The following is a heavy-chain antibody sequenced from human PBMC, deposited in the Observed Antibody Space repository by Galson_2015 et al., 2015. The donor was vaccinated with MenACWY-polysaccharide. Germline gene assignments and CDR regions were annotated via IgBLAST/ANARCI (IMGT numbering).Heavy chain of an antibody. CDR3: ARTYCSRTTCYGMDV. J-gene: IGHJ6*02. CDR1: GFTFSSYA. V-gene: IGHV3-30-3*01. CDR2: ISYDGSNQ. Sequence: SLRLACAGSGFTFSSYAIHWVRQAPGKGLEWVAIISYDGSNQYYADSVKGQSNISRDNSKSTMYRQMNSLKSDNTAVYYCARTYCSRTTCYGMDVWGQGTTVTVSS. D-gene: IGHD2/OR15-2a*01.